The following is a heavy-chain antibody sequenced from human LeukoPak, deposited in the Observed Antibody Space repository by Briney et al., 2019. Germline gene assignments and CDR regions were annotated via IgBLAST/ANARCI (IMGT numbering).Heavy chain of an antibody. V-gene: IGHV3-23*01. CDR3: ATYRQVLLPFES. D-gene: IGHD2-8*02. J-gene: IGHJ4*02. CDR2: ITLSGDTT. Sequence: GGSLRLSCAASGFTFSSYSMNWVRQAPGKGLEWVSTITLSGDTTYNADSVRGRFTISRDNSRNTLYLQMNTLRAEDTAVYYCATYRQVLLPFESWGQGTLVTVSS. CDR1: GFTFSSYS.